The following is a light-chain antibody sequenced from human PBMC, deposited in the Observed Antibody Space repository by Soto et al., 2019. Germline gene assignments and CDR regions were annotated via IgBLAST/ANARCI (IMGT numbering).Light chain of an antibody. Sequence: EIVLTQSPATLSLSPGARATLSCRASQSVSSYLAWYQQKPGQAPRLLIYRTSNRATGIPDRFSGSGSGTDFTLTISRLEPEDFAVYYCQQRSNWPRTFGQGTKVDIK. CDR2: RTS. CDR3: QQRSNWPRT. V-gene: IGKV3-11*01. J-gene: IGKJ1*01. CDR1: QSVSSY.